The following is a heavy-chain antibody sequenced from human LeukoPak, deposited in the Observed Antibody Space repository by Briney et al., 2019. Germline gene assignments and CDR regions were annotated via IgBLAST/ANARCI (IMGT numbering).Heavy chain of an antibody. CDR1: GGTFSSYA. J-gene: IGHJ6*02. V-gene: IGHV1-69*04. CDR2: IIPILGIA. D-gene: IGHD2-2*01. Sequence: SVKVSCKASGGTFSSYAISWVRQAPGQGLEWMGRIIPILGIANYAQKFQGRVTITADKSTSTAYMELSSLRSEDTAVYYCARVGRHQGYYYYGMDVWGQGTTVTVSS. CDR3: ARVGRHQGYYYYGMDV.